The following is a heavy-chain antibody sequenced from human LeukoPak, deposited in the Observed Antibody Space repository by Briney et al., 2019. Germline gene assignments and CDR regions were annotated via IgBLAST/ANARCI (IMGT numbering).Heavy chain of an antibody. Sequence: PSETLSLTCTVSGYSISSGFYWGWIRQPPGKGLECIGSIYHSGSTYYNPSLKSRVTISVDTSKNQFSLNLSSVTAADTAMYYCARAVGTSRNFFDYWGQGTLVTVSS. D-gene: IGHD4-23*01. J-gene: IGHJ4*02. CDR1: GYSISSGFY. CDR2: IYHSGST. CDR3: ARAVGTSRNFFDY. V-gene: IGHV4-38-2*02.